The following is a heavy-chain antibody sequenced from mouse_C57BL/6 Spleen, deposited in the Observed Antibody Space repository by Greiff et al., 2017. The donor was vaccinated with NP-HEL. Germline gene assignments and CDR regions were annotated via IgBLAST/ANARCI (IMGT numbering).Heavy chain of an antibody. V-gene: IGHV2-4*01. J-gene: IGHJ3*01. CDR1: GFSLTSYG. Sequence: QVQLQQSGPGLVQPSQSLSITCTVSGFSLTSYGVHWVRQPPGKGLEWLGVIWSGGSTDYNAAFISRLSISKDNSKSQVFFKMNSLQADDTAIYYCAKGVYDGYGIAYWGQGTLVTVSA. D-gene: IGHD2-3*01. CDR2: IWSGGST. CDR3: AKGVYDGYGIAY.